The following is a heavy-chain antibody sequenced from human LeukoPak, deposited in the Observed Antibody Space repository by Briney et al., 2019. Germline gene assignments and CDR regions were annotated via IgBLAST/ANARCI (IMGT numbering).Heavy chain of an antibody. D-gene: IGHD2-2*01. CDR1: GGSSSGYY. J-gene: IGHJ4*02. V-gene: IGHV4-34*01. CDR3: ARDLPYPRTGVPAAKIDY. Sequence: SETLSLTCAVYGGSSSGYYWSWIRQPPGKGLEWIGEINHSGSTNYNPSLKSRVTISVDTSKNQFSLKLSSVTAADTAVYYCARDLPYPRTGVPAAKIDYWGQGTLVTVSS. CDR2: INHSGST.